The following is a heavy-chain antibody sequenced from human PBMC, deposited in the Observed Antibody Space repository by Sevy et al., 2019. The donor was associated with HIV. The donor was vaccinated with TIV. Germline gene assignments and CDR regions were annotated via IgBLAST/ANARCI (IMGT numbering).Heavy chain of an antibody. V-gene: IGHV1-69*13. CDR1: GGSFSNYA. CDR3: ARGSVVITFGGAFDY. CDR2: SIPMFGTT. J-gene: IGHJ4*02. D-gene: IGHD3-16*01. Sequence: ASVKVSCKASGGSFSNYAITWVRQAPGQGLEWMGGSIPMFGTTDYAQKFQGRVTITADESKSTAYMELSSLRSEDTAVYDCARGSVVITFGGAFDYWGLGTLVTVSS.